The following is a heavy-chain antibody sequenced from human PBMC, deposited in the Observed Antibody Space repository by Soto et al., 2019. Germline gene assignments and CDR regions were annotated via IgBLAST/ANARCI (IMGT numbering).Heavy chain of an antibody. CDR2: INWDGGST. J-gene: IGHJ4*02. D-gene: IGHD2-21*01. CDR3: ARDVIVRGLRGYLDS. Sequence: EVQLVESGGGVVRPGGSLRLSCAASGFTFDDYGMNWVRQAPGKGLEWVSAINWDGGSTDYTDSVKGRFTISRDNAKKTLLLQTKRLRVEDTAFYHGARDVIVRGLRGYLDSWGQGTRVTVSS. V-gene: IGHV3-20*01. CDR1: GFTFDDYG.